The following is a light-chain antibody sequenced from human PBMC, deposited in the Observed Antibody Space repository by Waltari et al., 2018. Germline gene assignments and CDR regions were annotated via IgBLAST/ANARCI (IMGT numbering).Light chain of an antibody. CDR3: AAWDDSLSVRV. V-gene: IGLV1-47*01. CDR1: RSNIGRYP. J-gene: IGLJ3*02. Sequence: QSVVTQPPSASGTPGQSVTISCSGTRSNIGRYPVSWFQKLPGAAPKVLIYRKRQRPSGVPDRFSGSKSGTSASLAISGLRSEDEGDYYCAAWDDSLSVRVFGGGTTVTVL. CDR2: RKR.